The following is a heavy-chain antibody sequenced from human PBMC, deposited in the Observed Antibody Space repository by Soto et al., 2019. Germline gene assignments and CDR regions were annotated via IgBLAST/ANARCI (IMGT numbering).Heavy chain of an antibody. Sequence: PGESLKISWKGSGYSFANYWIGWVRQMPGKGLEWMGVIYPGDSDTRYSPSFQGQVTISADKSISTAYLQWSSLKASDTAIYYCARGVPQYQYYGMDVWGQGTTVTVSS. CDR1: GYSFANYW. J-gene: IGHJ6*02. D-gene: IGHD4-4*01. V-gene: IGHV5-51*01. CDR3: ARGVPQYQYYGMDV. CDR2: IYPGDSDT.